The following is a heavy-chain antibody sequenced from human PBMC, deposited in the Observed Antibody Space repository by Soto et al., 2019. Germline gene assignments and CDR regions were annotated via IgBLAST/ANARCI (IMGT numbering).Heavy chain of an antibody. Sequence: QVQLVQSGAEVKKPGSSVKVSCKTSGGTFSSHALTWLRQAPGQGLEWMGGISPMFGTTYTSQKFQGRVAISADETTSTFELSSLRSEDTAVYFCARCDVCYPGGDDAFDLWGQGTTVIVSS. D-gene: IGHD2-21*02. V-gene: IGHV1-69*01. J-gene: IGHJ3*01. CDR1: GGTFSSHA. CDR2: ISPMFGTT. CDR3: ARCDVCYPGGDDAFDL.